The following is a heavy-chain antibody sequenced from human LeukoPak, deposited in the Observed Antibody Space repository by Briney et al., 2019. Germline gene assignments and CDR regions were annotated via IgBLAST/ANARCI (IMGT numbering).Heavy chain of an antibody. Sequence: GGSLRLSCAASGFTFSSYSMNWVRQAPGKGLEWVSGIYGGGTTFYRDSVKGRFTISRDNAKNSLYLQMNSLRAEDTALYYCAKATGDFYYYGMDVWGQGTTVTVSS. CDR3: AKATGDFYYYGMDV. D-gene: IGHD1-14*01. J-gene: IGHJ6*02. V-gene: IGHV3-NL1*01. CDR2: IYGGGTT. CDR1: GFTFSSYS.